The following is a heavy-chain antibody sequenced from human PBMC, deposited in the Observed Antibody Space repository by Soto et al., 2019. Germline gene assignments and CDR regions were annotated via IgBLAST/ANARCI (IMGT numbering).Heavy chain of an antibody. J-gene: IGHJ3*01. CDR3: ARVWGGAFDF. D-gene: IGHD3-10*01. V-gene: IGHV4-59*01. CDR2: IYYSGST. Sequence: SETLSLTCTVSGGSISNSYWSWIRQPPGKGLEWIGYIYYSGSTKYNPSLKSRVTISVDTSKNRFSLRLSSVTAADTAVYYCARVWGGAFDFWGQGTMVTVSS. CDR1: GGSISNSY.